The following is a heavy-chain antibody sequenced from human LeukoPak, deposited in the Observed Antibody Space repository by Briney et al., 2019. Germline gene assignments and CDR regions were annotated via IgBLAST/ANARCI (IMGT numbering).Heavy chain of an antibody. J-gene: IGHJ3*02. CDR1: GSTLSSYA. CDR3: AKDLTVTTRGDALDI. D-gene: IGHD4-17*01. CDR2: LSGSGDNT. Sequence: QPGGSLRLSCAASGSTLSSYAMSWVRQAPGKGLEWVSSLSGSGDNTYYADSVKGRFTISRDNSKNTLYLQMNSLRVEDTAVYYCAKDLTVTTRGDALDIWGQGTMVTVSS. V-gene: IGHV3-23*01.